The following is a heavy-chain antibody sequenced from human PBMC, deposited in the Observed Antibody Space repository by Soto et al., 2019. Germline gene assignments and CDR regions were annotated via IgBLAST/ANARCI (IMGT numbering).Heavy chain of an antibody. V-gene: IGHV3-23*01. J-gene: IGHJ4*02. CDR2: IDSDDGKT. D-gene: IGHD6-25*01. CDR3: VKAGYTSGLL. Sequence: VQLLESGGSLIQPGGSLRLSCVASGFTFSSYAMNWVRQGPGTGLEWVAVIDSDDGKTYYANAVKGRFSISRDNSKNTLFLQMNSLRVEDTATYYCVKAGYTSGLLWGQGTLVTV. CDR1: GFTFSSYA.